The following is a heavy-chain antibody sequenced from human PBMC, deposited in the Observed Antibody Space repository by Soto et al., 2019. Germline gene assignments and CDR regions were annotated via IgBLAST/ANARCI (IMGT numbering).Heavy chain of an antibody. V-gene: IGHV3-30-3*01. Sequence: QVQLVESGGGVVQPGRSLRLSCAASGFTFSSYAMHWVRQAPGKGLEWVAVISYDGSNKYYADSVKGRFTISRDNSKNTLYLQMNSLRAEDTAVYYCARAGPTEWYFDYWGQGTLVTVSS. CDR2: ISYDGSNK. J-gene: IGHJ4*02. D-gene: IGHD3-3*01. CDR3: ARAGPTEWYFDY. CDR1: GFTFSSYA.